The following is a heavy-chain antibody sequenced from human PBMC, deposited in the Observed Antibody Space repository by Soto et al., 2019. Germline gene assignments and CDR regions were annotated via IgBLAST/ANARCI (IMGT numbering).Heavy chain of an antibody. V-gene: IGHV4-59*01. Sequence: SETLSLTCTISGGSFNNDYWTWIRQSPGKGLEWIGYIFHSGIADYNPSVKSRVTISIDKSKNLFSLKLTSVTAADTAVYYCARDRYFYDSAGYYRTLDSWGQGILVTVSS. CDR3: ARDRYFYDSAGYYRTLDS. CDR2: IFHSGIA. J-gene: IGHJ5*01. D-gene: IGHD3-22*01. CDR1: GGSFNNDY.